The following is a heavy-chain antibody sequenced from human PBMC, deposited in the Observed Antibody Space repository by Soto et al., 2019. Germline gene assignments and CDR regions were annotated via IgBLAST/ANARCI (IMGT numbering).Heavy chain of an antibody. CDR3: ARSPDSSGYYPRWYYYGMDV. Sequence: QVQLLESGPGLVKPSGTLSLTCAVSGGSISSSNWWSWVRQPPGKGLEWIGEIYHSGSTNYNPSLKSRVTISVDKSKNQFSLKLSFVTAADTAVYYCARSPDSSGYYPRWYYYGMDVWGQGTTVTVSS. CDR1: GGSISSSNW. CDR2: IYHSGST. J-gene: IGHJ6*02. D-gene: IGHD3-22*01. V-gene: IGHV4-4*02.